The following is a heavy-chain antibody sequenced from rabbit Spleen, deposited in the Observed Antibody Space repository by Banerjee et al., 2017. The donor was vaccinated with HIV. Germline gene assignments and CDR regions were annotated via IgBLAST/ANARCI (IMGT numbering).Heavy chain of an antibody. D-gene: IGHD2-1*01. CDR1: GFDLSSYYY. Sequence: QEQLEESAGGLVQPGASLTLTCTASGFDLSSYYYMCWVRQAPGKGLEWIACIYISGGSTYYASWAKGRFTISETSSTTVTLQMTSLTAADTATYFCARDVDTIYFRFSLWGPGTLVTVS. J-gene: IGHJ4*01. CDR3: ARDVDTIYFRFSL. CDR2: IYISGGST. V-gene: IGHV1S45*01.